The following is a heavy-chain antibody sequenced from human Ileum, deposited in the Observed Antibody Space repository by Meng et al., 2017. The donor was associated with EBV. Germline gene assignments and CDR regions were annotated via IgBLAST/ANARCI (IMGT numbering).Heavy chain of an antibody. CDR3: ARGGWSLDY. J-gene: IGHJ4*02. Sequence: VQRQASGPGLVQPSETLSLTCTVSGGSISRSYWSWIRQPPGKGLEWIGYIYYSGSTNYNPSLKSRVTISVDTSKNQFSLNLSSVTAADTAVYYCARGGWSLDYWGQGTLVTVSS. CDR2: IYYSGST. D-gene: IGHD2-15*01. CDR1: GGSISRSY. V-gene: IGHV4-59*08.